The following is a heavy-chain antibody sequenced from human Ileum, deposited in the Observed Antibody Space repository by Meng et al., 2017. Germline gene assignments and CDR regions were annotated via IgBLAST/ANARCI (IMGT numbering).Heavy chain of an antibody. CDR3: ARVEVHYDFWSGYYTYYGMDV. J-gene: IGHJ6*02. V-gene: IGHV3-7*01. CDR2: IKQDGSER. D-gene: IGHD3-3*01. Sequence: GGSLRLSCAASGFTFSSYWMSWVRQAPGKGLEWVANIKQDGSERYYVDSVKGRFTISRDNAKNSLYLQMNSLRAEDTAVYYCARVEVHYDFWSGYYTYYGMDVWGQGTTVTVSS. CDR1: GFTFSSYW.